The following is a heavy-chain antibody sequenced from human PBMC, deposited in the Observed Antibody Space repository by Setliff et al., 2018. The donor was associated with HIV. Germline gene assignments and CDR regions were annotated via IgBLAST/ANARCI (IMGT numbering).Heavy chain of an antibody. V-gene: IGHV4-59*01. CDR3: ARDRVSVAVSLIYYYGMDV. Sequence: KTSETLSLTCTVSGGSISSYYWSWIRQPPGKGLEWIGYIYYSGSTNYNPSLKSRVTISVDTSKNQFSLKLSSVTAADTAVYYCARDRVSVAVSLIYYYGMDVWGQGTTVTVSS. CDR1: GGSISSYY. D-gene: IGHD6-19*01. CDR2: IYYSGST. J-gene: IGHJ6*02.